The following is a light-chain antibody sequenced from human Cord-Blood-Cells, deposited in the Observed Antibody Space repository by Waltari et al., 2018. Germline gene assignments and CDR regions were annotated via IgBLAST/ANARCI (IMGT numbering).Light chain of an antibody. J-gene: IGLJ3*02. Sequence: QSALTQPASVSGSPGQSITISCTGTSSDVGSYTLVSWYQQHPGKAPQLMIYEGSTRPSGVSNRFSGSNSGNTASLTISGLQAEDEADYYCCSYAGSSTVFGGGTKLTVL. CDR3: CSYAGSSTV. CDR2: EGS. V-gene: IGLV2-23*01. CDR1: SSDVGSYTL.